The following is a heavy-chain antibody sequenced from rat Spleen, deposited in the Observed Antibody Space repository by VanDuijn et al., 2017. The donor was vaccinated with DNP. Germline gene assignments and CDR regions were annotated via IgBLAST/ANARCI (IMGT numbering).Heavy chain of an antibody. D-gene: IGHD3-1*01. CDR3: ARHPSNSRGWFAY. CDR2: ISYDGSTT. V-gene: IGHV5-7*01. Sequence: EVQLVESGGGLVQPGRSLKLSCAASGFTFSDYNMAWVRQAPKKGLEWVATISYDGSTTYYRDSVKGRFTISRDNAKSTLYLQMDSLRSEDTATYYCARHPSNSRGWFAYWGQGTLVTVSS. J-gene: IGHJ3*01. CDR1: GFTFSDYN.